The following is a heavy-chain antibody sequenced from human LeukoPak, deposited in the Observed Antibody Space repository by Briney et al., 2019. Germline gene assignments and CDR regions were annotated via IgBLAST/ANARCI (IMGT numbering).Heavy chain of an antibody. CDR1: GFYFSNYA. V-gene: IGHV3-23*01. CDR3: AKRPSTYCYEGGCYFNY. CDR2: ISARGDDT. D-gene: IGHD2-21*01. J-gene: IGHJ4*02. Sequence: GGSLRLSCAASGFYFSNYAMSWVRQAPGRGLEWVSAISARGDDTYYADSVQGRFTVSRDNAKGTLYLQMNTLGAEDTAVYYCAKRPSTYCYEGGCYFNYWGQGALVIVSS.